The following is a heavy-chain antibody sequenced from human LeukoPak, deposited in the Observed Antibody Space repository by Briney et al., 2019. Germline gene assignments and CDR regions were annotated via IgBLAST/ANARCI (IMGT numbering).Heavy chain of an antibody. CDR1: GFTFSSYS. Sequence: PGRSLRLSCAASGFTFSSYSMNWVRQAPGKGLEWVSSISSSSSYIYYADSVKGRFTISRDNSKNTLYLQMNSLRAEDTAVYYCAKIAAANCGGDCYSGAYYFDYRGQGTLVTVSS. CDR3: AKIAAANCGGDCYSGAYYFDY. CDR2: ISSSSSYI. V-gene: IGHV3-21*01. D-gene: IGHD2-21*02. J-gene: IGHJ4*02.